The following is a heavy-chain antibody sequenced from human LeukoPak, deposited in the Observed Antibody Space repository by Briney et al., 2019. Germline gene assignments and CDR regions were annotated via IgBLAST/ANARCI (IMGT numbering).Heavy chain of an antibody. Sequence: SGGSLGLSCAASGFTFSSYAMSWVRQAPGKGLEWVSAISGSGGSTYYADSVKGRFTISRDNSKNTLYLQMNSLRAEDTAVYYCAKDGGNPEWYFDYWGQGTLVTVSS. CDR3: AKDGGNPEWYFDY. D-gene: IGHD4-23*01. V-gene: IGHV3-23*01. J-gene: IGHJ4*02. CDR1: GFTFSSYA. CDR2: ISGSGGST.